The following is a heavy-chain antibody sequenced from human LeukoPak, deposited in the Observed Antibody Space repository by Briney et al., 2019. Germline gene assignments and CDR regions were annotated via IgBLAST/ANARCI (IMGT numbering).Heavy chain of an antibody. CDR2: IRYDGSNK. Sequence: PGRSLRLSCAASGFTLSSYGMHWLRQAPGNGLEWVAFIRYDGSNKFYADSVKGRFAISRDHSKNTLYLQMNSLRAEHTAAYYCAKSGFGELYSFFDYWGQGTLVTVSS. J-gene: IGHJ4*02. V-gene: IGHV3-30*02. CDR1: GFTLSSYG. D-gene: IGHD3-10*01. CDR3: AKSGFGELYSFFDY.